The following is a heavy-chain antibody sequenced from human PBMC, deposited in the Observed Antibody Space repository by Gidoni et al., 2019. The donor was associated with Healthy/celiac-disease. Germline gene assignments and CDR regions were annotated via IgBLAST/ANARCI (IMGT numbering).Heavy chain of an antibody. Sequence: QVQLLQSRPAVKKPGSSLEVSCMSPAGPFPRHAISWVRQAPGQGLDWMGGIIPIVSTANYAQKCQGRVTSTADKSTSTADMELSSLRSEDTAVYYCAREVSYGDYERPSWFDPWCQGTLVTVSS. V-gene: IGHV1-69*06. CDR3: AREVSYGDYERPSWFDP. CDR1: AGPFPRHA. D-gene: IGHD4-17*01. J-gene: IGHJ5*02. CDR2: IIPIVSTA.